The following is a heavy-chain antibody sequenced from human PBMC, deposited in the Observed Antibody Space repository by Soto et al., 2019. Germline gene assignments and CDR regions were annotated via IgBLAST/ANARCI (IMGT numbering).Heavy chain of an antibody. V-gene: IGHV3-30*18. J-gene: IGHJ3*02. CDR1: GFTFSSYG. D-gene: IGHD6-19*01. Sequence: GGSLRLSCAASGFTFSSYGMHWVRQAPGKGLEWVAVISYDGSNKNYADSVKGRFTISRDNSKNTLYLQMNSLRAEDTAVYYCAKYPMGPIAVSEYDAFDIWGQGTMVTVSS. CDR2: ISYDGSNK. CDR3: AKYPMGPIAVSEYDAFDI.